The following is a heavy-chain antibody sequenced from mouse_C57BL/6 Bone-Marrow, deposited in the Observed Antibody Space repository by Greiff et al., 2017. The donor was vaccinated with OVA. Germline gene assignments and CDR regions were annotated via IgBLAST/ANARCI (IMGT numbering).Heavy chain of an antibody. V-gene: IGHV1-82*01. D-gene: IGHD3-2*02. CDR1: GYAFSSSW. CDR2: IYPGDGDT. CDR3: ARGDSSGYPFAY. J-gene: IGHJ3*01. Sequence: VKLMESGPELVKPGASVKISCKASGYAFSSSWMNWVKQRPGKGLEWIGRIYPGDGDTNYNGKFKGKATLTADKSSSTAYMQLSSLTSEDSAVYFCARGDSSGYPFAYWGQGTLVTVSA.